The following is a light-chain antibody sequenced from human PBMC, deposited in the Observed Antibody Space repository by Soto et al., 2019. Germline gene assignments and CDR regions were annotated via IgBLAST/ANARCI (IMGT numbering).Light chain of an antibody. Sequence: ILLTQSPSSLSASVGSRVAITCGGSQGIDNSFAWYQQKPGKAPKLLIYAASNFQSGVPSRFSGSGSGTHFTLTISSLQPEDFATYYCQQLHGYPITFGQGTRLEIK. V-gene: IGKV1-9*01. CDR2: AAS. J-gene: IGKJ5*01. CDR1: QGIDNS. CDR3: QQLHGYPIT.